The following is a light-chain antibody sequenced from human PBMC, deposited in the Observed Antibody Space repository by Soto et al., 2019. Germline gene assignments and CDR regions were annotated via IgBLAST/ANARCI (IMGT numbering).Light chain of an antibody. V-gene: IGKV1-33*01. J-gene: IGKJ3*01. CDR3: LYSRHLTL. CDR1: QASGYY. CDR2: DAF. Sequence: QLTHIPTSLSASVGDRCTSTFQASQASGYYVIWYQHKPGKAPKLLIYDAFNFETGVPSRFSGGGSGTHSSFTISVLEPDDVATYYCLYSRHLTLFGDGTKVDN.